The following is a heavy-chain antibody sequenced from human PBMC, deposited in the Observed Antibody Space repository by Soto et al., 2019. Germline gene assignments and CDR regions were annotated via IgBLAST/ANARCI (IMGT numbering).Heavy chain of an antibody. D-gene: IGHD3-9*01. CDR3: AGGGYTISLAWFDP. V-gene: IGHV1-69*01. CDR1: GGTFSSYA. CDR2: IIPIFGTA. Sequence: QVQLVQSGAEVKKPGSSVKVSCKASGGTFSSYAISWVRQAPGQGLEWMGGIIPIFGTANYAQKFQGRVTITADESTSTAYMELSSLRPEDTAVYYCAGGGYTISLAWFDPWGQGTLVTVSS. J-gene: IGHJ5*02.